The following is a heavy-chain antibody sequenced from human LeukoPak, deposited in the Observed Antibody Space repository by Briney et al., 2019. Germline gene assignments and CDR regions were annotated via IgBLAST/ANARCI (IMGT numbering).Heavy chain of an antibody. CDR1: GGSISTSGYY. V-gene: IGHV4-39*01. J-gene: IGHJ5*02. D-gene: IGHD6-6*01. CDR3: ARHPFLYSSSSEFDP. CDR2: IYFSGRT. Sequence: SETLSLTCSVSGGSISTSGYYWGWIRQPPGKGLEWIGSIYFSGRTYYNPSLQSRVTISVDTSKNQFSLKLSSVTAADTAVYYCARHPFLYSSSSEFDPWGQGTLVTVSS.